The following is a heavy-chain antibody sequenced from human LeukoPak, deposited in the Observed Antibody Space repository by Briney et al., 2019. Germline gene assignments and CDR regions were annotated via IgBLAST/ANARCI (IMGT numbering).Heavy chain of an antibody. CDR3: ARGNGPMVRVYYFDY. V-gene: IGHV6-1*01. CDR1: GDSVSSNSAA. J-gene: IGHJ4*02. Sequence: SQTLSLTCAISGDSVSSNSAAWNWIKQSPSRGHEWLGRTYYRSKWYNDYAVSVKSRITINPDTSKNQFSLQLNSVTPEDTAVYYCARGNGPMVRVYYFDYWGQGTLVTVSS. CDR2: TYYRSKWYN. D-gene: IGHD3-10*01.